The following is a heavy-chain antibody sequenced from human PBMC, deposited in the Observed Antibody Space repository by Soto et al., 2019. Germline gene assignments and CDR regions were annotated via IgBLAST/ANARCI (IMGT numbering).Heavy chain of an antibody. J-gene: IGHJ4*02. CDR3: ARTLYGDNVDY. CDR2: MNPTSGNT. D-gene: IGHD4-17*01. V-gene: IGHV1-8*01. Sequence: QVQLVQSGAEVKKPGASVKVSCKPSGYTFTSYDFTWVRQATGQGLEGMGWMNPTSGNTGYAQKFQARVTMTRNTSISTAYMELSSLRSEDTAVYYCARTLYGDNVDYWGQGTLVTVSS. CDR1: GYTFTSYD.